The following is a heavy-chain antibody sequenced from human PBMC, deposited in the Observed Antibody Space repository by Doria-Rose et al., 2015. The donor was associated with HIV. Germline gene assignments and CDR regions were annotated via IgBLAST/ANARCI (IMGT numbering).Heavy chain of an antibody. CDR1: GGSISDSNW. Sequence: VQLQQWGPGLVKPSGTLSLTCTVSGGSISDSNWWTWVRQPPGKGLEWIGEIYYSGSTNYKSSLKSRVTISVDISKNQFSLKLSSVTAADTAVYYCARVSRVYSDPLYYYGMDVWGQGTTVTVSS. CDR3: ARVSRVYSDPLYYYGMDV. J-gene: IGHJ6*02. CDR2: IYYSGST. D-gene: IGHD4-17*01. V-gene: IGHV4-4*02.